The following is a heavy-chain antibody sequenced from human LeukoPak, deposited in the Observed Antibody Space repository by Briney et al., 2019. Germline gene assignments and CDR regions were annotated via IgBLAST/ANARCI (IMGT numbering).Heavy chain of an antibody. J-gene: IGHJ6*02. CDR3: TKDMDPGGINV. Sequence: GGSLRLSCGASGFTFHEKYAMHWVRQAPGKGPEWVSGFSLDSDNVGYADSVRGRFTVSRDRAKNSLYLQMNYLRPEDTALYFCTKDMDPGGINVWGQGTTVIVSS. CDR2: FSLDSDNV. D-gene: IGHD2-2*03. CDR1: GFTFHEKYA. V-gene: IGHV3-9*01.